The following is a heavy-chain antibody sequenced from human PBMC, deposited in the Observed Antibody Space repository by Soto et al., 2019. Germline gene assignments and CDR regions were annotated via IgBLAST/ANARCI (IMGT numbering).Heavy chain of an antibody. V-gene: IGHV1-8*01. CDR3: ARGVKYGAYSRWFDP. D-gene: IGHD4-17*01. J-gene: IGHJ5*02. CDR2: MNPNSGNT. CDR1: GYTFTSYV. Sequence: QVQLVQSGAEVKKPGASVKVSCKASGYTFTSYVINWLRRATGQGLGSLGWMNPNSGNTGYVQKFQGRVTMTRDTSISTAYMELSSLRSEDTAVYFCARGVKYGAYSRWFDPWGQGTLVTVSS.